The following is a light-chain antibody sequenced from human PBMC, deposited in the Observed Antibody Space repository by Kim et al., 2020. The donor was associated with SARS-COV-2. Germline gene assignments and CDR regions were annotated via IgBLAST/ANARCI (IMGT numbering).Light chain of an antibody. V-gene: IGKV3-11*01. Sequence: EVVLTQSPATLSLSPGERATLSCRASQSVSTDLSWYQQKPGQAPRLLISDASDRATDIPARFGGSGFGTDFTLTISSLEPEDSAVYYCLQRNHWPLTFGGGTKVDIK. CDR2: DAS. J-gene: IGKJ4*01. CDR3: LQRNHWPLT. CDR1: QSVSTD.